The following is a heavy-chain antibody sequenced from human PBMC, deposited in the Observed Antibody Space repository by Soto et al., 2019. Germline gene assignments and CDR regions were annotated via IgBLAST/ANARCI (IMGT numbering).Heavy chain of an antibody. CDR1: GYSFFSYY. CDR2: FLASGGNT. Sequence: AASVKVSCKASGYSFFSYYIHWVRQAPGQGLEWMGRFLASGGNTDYAQRFRGRISMTRDTSTTNTVSLELTSLTSDDTAVYYCARGGATLFGVTDSWGQGTRVTVSS. D-gene: IGHD3-3*01. J-gene: IGHJ5*02. V-gene: IGHV1-46*01. CDR3: ARGGATLFGVTDS.